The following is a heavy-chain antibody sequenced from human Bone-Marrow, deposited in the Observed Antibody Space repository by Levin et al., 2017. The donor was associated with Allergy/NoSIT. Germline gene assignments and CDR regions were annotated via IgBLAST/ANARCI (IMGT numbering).Heavy chain of an antibody. J-gene: IGHJ5*02. CDR1: GYKFTSYW. CDR2: IFPADSDT. CDR3: ARRDGNGWSRHDDEFDP. V-gene: IGHV5-51*01. Sequence: LGESLKISCKASGYKFTSYWIGWVRLKPGKGLEWMGNIFPADSDTRYSQAFQGHVTISVDNSISTVYLHWGRLKASDTATYYCARRDGNGWSRHDDEFDPWGQGTLVTVSS. D-gene: IGHD6-19*01.